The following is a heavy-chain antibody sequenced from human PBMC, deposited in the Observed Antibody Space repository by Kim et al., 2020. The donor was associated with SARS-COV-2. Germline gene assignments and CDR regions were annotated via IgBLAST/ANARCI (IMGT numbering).Heavy chain of an antibody. J-gene: IGHJ4*02. CDR3: ARQIATRGEWAFDS. CDR2: INYSGHT. V-gene: IGHV4-39*01. Sequence: SETLSLICTVSGGSNTNHYYYWGWIRQPPGKGLEWIGSINYSGHTYYNPSLKSRVTISVDTSKNQFSLNLNSVTAADTAVFYCARQIATRGEWAFDSWGQGTPVTVSS. CDR1: GGSNTNHYYY. D-gene: IGHD2-21*01.